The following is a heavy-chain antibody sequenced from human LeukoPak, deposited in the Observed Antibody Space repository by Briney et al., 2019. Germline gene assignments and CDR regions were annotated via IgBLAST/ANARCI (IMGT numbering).Heavy chain of an antibody. CDR1: GDSIGSGAYY. D-gene: IGHD2-2*03. V-gene: IGHV4-30-2*01. CDR3: AKRNGFNYFDY. CDR2: IYHSGST. Sequence: SSQTLSLTCTVSGDSIGSGAYYWNWIRQPPGKGLEWIGYIYHSGSTYYNPSLKSRVTISLDRSNNQFSLKLSPVTAADTAVYYCAKRNGFNYFDYWGQGTLVTVSS. J-gene: IGHJ4*02.